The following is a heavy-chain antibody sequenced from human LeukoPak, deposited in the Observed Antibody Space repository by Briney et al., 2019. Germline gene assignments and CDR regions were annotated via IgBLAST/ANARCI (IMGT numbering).Heavy chain of an antibody. V-gene: IGHV3-9*01. D-gene: IGHD2-2*01. CDR1: GFTFDDYA. Sequence: GGSLRLSCAASGFTFDDYAMHWVRQAPGKGLEWVSGISWNSGSIGYADSVKGRFTISRDNAKNSLYLQMNSLRAEDTALYYCAKETRESTSVGMDVWGQGTTVTVSS. CDR2: ISWNSGSI. J-gene: IGHJ6*02. CDR3: AKETRESTSVGMDV.